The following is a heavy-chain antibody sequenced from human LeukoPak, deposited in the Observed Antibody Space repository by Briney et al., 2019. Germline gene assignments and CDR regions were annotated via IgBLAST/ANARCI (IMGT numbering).Heavy chain of an antibody. CDR2: INSDGSST. CDR3: ARGVHLLGVVIISDYYYYMDV. V-gene: IGHV3-74*01. CDR1: GFTFNSYW. Sequence: PGGSLRLSCAASGFTFNSYWMHWVRQAPGKGLVWVSRINSDGSSTSYADFVKGRFTISRDNAKNTLYLQMNSLRAEDTAVYYCARGVHLLGVVIISDYYYYMDVWGKGTTVTVSS. D-gene: IGHD3-3*01. J-gene: IGHJ6*03.